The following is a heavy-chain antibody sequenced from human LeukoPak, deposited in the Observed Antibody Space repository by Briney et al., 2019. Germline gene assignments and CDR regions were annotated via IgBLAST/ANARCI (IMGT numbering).Heavy chain of an antibody. Sequence: PSETLSLTCTVSGDSISTYYWSWVRQPPGKGLEWIGYIYYSGSTNYNPSLKSRVTISVDTSKNQFSLKLSSVTAADTAVYYCARRPTSRGVAFDYWGQGTLVTVSS. J-gene: IGHJ4*02. CDR1: GDSISTYY. V-gene: IGHV4-59*01. CDR3: ARRPTSRGVAFDY. CDR2: IYYSGST. D-gene: IGHD2-15*01.